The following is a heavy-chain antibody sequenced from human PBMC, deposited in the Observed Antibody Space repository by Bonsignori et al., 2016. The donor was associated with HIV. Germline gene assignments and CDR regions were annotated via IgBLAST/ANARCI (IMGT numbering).Heavy chain of an antibody. CDR1: GYNFTNYW. J-gene: IGHJ3*02. CDR3: VRPPSFNILTGYSHHDPFDI. Sequence: EVQLVQSGAELKKPGESLRISCKGFGYNFTNYWIGWVRQMSGNGLEWMGVIFPRDSDTRYRPCFQGQVTISADKSISTAYLQWSSLKASDTATYYCVRPPSFNILTGYSHHDPFDIWGQGT. D-gene: IGHD3-9*01. V-gene: IGHV5-51*03. CDR2: IFPRDSDT.